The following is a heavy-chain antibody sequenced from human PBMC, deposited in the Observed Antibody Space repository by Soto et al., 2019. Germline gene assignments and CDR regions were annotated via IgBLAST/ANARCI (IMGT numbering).Heavy chain of an antibody. J-gene: IGHJ6*02. CDR1: GGTFSSYA. D-gene: IGHD3-9*01. V-gene: IGHV1-69*13. Sequence: SVKVSCKASGGTFSSYAISWVRQAPGQGPEWMGGIIPIFGTANYAQKFQGRVTITADESTSTAYMELSSLRSEDTAVYYCARGYDILKGQYGFYYYGVDVWGQGTTVTVSS. CDR2: IIPIFGTA. CDR3: ARGYDILKGQYGFYYYGVDV.